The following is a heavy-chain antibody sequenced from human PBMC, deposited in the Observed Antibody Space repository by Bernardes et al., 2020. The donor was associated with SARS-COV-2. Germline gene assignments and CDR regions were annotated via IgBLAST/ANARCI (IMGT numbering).Heavy chain of an antibody. D-gene: IGHD4-17*01. Sequence: GGSLRLSCAASGFTFSSYGMHWVRQAPGKGLEWVAVIWYDGSNKYYADSVKGRFTISRDNSKDTLYLQMNSLRAEDTAVYYCAREGLYGDYGQGFDYWGQGTLVTVSS. J-gene: IGHJ4*02. CDR3: AREGLYGDYGQGFDY. V-gene: IGHV3-33*01. CDR2: IWYDGSNK. CDR1: GFTFSSYG.